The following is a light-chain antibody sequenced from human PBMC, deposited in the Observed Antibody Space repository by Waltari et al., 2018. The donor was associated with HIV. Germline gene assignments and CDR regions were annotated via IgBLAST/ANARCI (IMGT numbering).Light chain of an antibody. CDR3: QQYDYLSFT. CDR2: DTS. CDR1: QDIGIY. V-gene: IGKV1-33*01. J-gene: IGKJ3*01. Sequence: DIQMPQSPSSLPASVGDRITITCQASQDIGIYLNWYQHKPGKAPKLLIYDTSHFEAGVPSRFSGWGSGTDFTLTIRSLQPEDVATYYCQQYDYLSFTFGPGTKVDIK.